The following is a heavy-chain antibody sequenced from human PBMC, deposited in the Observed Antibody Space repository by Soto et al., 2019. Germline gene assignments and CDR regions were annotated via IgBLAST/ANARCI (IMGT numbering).Heavy chain of an antibody. J-gene: IGHJ6*02. CDR1: GGTFGSYS. CDR3: ARDPVDLFGYMDV. V-gene: IGHV1-69*08. D-gene: IGHD6-25*01. Sequence: GASVKVSCKASGGTFGSYSITWVRQAPGQRLEWMGEIIPLLRTVNYAQKFQDRVTITGDRSTSTVYMALSSLRSDDTAVYYCARDPVDLFGYMDVWGQGTTVTGS. CDR2: IIPLLRTV.